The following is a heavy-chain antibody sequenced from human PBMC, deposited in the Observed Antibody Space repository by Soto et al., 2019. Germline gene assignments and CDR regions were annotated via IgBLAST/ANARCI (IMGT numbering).Heavy chain of an antibody. CDR2: IIPIFGTA. CDR1: GGTFSSYA. Sequence: SVKVSCKASGGTFSSYAISWVRQAPGQGLEWMGGIIPIFGTANYAQKFQGRVTITADESTSTAYMELSSLRAEDTAVYYCASEYGDYSPGGFDIWGQGTMVTVSS. CDR3: ASEYGDYSPGGFDI. J-gene: IGHJ3*02. D-gene: IGHD4-17*01. V-gene: IGHV1-69*13.